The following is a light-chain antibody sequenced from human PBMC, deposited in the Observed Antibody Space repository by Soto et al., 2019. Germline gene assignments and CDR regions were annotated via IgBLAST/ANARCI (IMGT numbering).Light chain of an antibody. V-gene: IGLV1-47*02. CDR2: SNN. J-gene: IGLJ3*02. CDR1: TSNIGSHY. Sequence: QSVLTQPPSASGTPGQRVTISCSGGTSNIGSHYVYWYQQLPGTAPKLLIWSNNQRPSGVPERFSGSKSGNSASLAISGLRSEDEADYYCSTRDDSLSGPGWVFGGGTKVTVL. CDR3: STRDDSLSGPGWV.